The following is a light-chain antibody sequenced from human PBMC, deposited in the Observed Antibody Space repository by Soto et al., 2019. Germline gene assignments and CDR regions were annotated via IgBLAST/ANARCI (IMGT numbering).Light chain of an antibody. Sequence: EIVMTQSPASLSVSPGERATLSCTASESLSGKLSWYQQKPGQAPRLLIHSTSTRATGVPARLSGSGSGADFTLTINSLQSEDSAVYFCQQYKKYPPLTFGGGTKVEIK. CDR3: QQYKKYPPLT. CDR2: STS. CDR1: ESLSGK. V-gene: IGKV3-15*01. J-gene: IGKJ4*01.